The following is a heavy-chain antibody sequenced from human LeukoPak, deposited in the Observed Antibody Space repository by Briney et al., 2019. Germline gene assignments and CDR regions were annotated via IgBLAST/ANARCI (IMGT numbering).Heavy chain of an antibody. J-gene: IGHJ6*03. CDR1: GYTFTSYD. Sequence: ASVKVSCKASGYTFTSYDINWVRQATGQGLEWMGWMNPNSGNTGYAQKFQGRVTMTRNTSISTAYMELSSLRSEDTAVYYCASAPPLINQLPPNYYYYYYMDVWGKGTTVTVSS. V-gene: IGHV1-8*01. CDR3: ASAPPLINQLPPNYYYYYYMDV. CDR2: MNPNSGNT. D-gene: IGHD2-2*01.